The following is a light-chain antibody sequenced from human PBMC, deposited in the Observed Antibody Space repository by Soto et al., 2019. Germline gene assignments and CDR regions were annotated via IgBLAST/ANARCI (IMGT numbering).Light chain of an antibody. V-gene: IGLV2-23*01. Sequence: QSALTQPASVSGSPGQSITISCTGTSSDVGSYNLVSWYQQHPGKAPKLMIYEGSKWPSGVSNRFSGSKSGNTASLTISGLQAEDEADYYCSSYAGSGSVVFGGGTKVTVL. CDR3: SSYAGSGSVV. CDR1: SSDVGSYNL. J-gene: IGLJ2*01. CDR2: EGS.